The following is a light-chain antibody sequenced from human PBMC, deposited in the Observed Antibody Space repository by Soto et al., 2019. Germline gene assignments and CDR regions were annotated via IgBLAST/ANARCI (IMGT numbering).Light chain of an antibody. CDR1: ESISYW. CDR3: QQYDRYSMT. Sequence: DIQLTQSPSTLTASVGDRVTIGCRASESISYWLAWYQQKPGKAPKLLIYDASSLRSGVPSRFSGSGSGTEFTLIISTLQPDDFATYFCQQYDRYSMTFGEGTQLEIK. J-gene: IGKJ2*01. V-gene: IGKV1-5*01. CDR2: DAS.